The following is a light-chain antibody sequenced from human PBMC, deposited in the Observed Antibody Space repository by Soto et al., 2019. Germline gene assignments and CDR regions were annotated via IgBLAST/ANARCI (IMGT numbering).Light chain of an antibody. Sequence: PEERATLSCRASQSVSSYLAWYQQKPGQAPRLLIYDASNRATGIPARFSGSGSGTDFTLTISSLEPEDFAVYYCQQRSNWLTFGGGTKVDIK. CDR3: QQRSNWLT. V-gene: IGKV3-11*01. CDR1: QSVSSY. CDR2: DAS. J-gene: IGKJ4*01.